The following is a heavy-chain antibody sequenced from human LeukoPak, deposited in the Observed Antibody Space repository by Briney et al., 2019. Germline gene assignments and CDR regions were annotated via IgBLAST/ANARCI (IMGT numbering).Heavy chain of an antibody. CDR2: TYYRSKWYN. D-gene: IGHD3-9*01. CDR1: GDSFSSNSAA. J-gene: IGHJ5*02. V-gene: IGHV6-1*01. CDR3: ARADYDILTGYYYWFDP. Sequence: SQTLSLTCAISGDSFSSNSAAWNWIRQSPSRGLEWLGRTYYRSKWYNDYAVSVKSRITINPDTSKNQFSLQLSSVTPEDTAVYYCARADYDILTGYYYWFDPWGQGTLVTVSS.